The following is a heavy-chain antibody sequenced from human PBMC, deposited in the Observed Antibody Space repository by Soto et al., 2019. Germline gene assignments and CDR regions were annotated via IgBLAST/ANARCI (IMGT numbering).Heavy chain of an antibody. CDR3: ARGSSIAARRNFDY. V-gene: IGHV4-34*01. Sequence: SETLSLTCAVYGGSFSGYYWSWIRQPPGKGLEWIGEINHSGSTNYNPSLKSRVTISVDTSKTQFSLKLSSVTAADTAVYYCARGSSIAARRNFDYWGQGTLVTVSS. CDR2: INHSGST. D-gene: IGHD6-6*01. CDR1: GGSFSGYY. J-gene: IGHJ4*02.